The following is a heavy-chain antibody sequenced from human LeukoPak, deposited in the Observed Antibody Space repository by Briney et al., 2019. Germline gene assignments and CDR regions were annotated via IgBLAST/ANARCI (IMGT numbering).Heavy chain of an antibody. V-gene: IGHV3-53*01. CDR1: GFTVSSNY. D-gene: IGHD3-22*01. J-gene: IGHJ4*02. CDR2: IYSGGST. CDR3: ARGLMYYDTSGFGDY. Sequence: GGSLRLFCAASGFTVSSNYMSWVRQAPGKGLEWVSVIYSGGSTYYADSVKGRFTISRDNSKNTLYLQMNSLRTEDTAVYYCARGLMYYDTSGFGDYWGQGTLVTVSS.